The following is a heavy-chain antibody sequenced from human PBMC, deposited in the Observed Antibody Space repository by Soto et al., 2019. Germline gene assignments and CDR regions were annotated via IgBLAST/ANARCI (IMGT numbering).Heavy chain of an antibody. Sequence: GGSLRLSCVASGFTFNTYGMHWVRQAPGAGLEWVAVIWSDGSTIYYADSVKGRFTISRDNAKNTLYLQMNSLRAEDTAVYYCARDRGSEDILTGYTFDYWGQGTLVTVSS. CDR2: IWSDGSTI. V-gene: IGHV3-33*01. J-gene: IGHJ4*02. CDR3: ARDRGSEDILTGYTFDY. D-gene: IGHD3-9*01. CDR1: GFTFNTYG.